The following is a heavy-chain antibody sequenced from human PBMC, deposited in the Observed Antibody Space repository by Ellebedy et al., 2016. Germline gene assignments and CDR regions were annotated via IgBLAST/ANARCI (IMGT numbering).Heavy chain of an antibody. Sequence: ASVKVSXKASGYTFTGYYMHWVRQAPGQGLEWMGWINPNSGGTNYAQKFQGRVTMTRDTSISTAYMELSRLRSDDTVVYYCARNRITMVRGVIHPFDYWGQGTLVTVSS. CDR2: INPNSGGT. V-gene: IGHV1-2*02. J-gene: IGHJ4*02. D-gene: IGHD3-10*01. CDR3: ARNRITMVRGVIHPFDY. CDR1: GYTFTGYY.